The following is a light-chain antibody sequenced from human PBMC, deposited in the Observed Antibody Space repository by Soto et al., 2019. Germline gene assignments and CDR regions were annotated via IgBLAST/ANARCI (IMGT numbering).Light chain of an antibody. CDR1: QSISSC. Sequence: DIQMTQSPSTLSASVGDRVTITCRASQSISSCLAWYQQKPGKAPKLLIHKASSLESGVPSRFSGSESGTEFTLTISSLQPDDIATYHCQQYNSYPWTFGQGTKVEIK. CDR3: QQYNSYPWT. J-gene: IGKJ1*01. CDR2: KAS. V-gene: IGKV1-5*03.